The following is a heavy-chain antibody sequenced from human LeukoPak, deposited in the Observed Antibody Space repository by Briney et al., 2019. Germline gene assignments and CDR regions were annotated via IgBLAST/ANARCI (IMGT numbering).Heavy chain of an antibody. CDR2: IYTRGST. CDR1: GGSISSGSYY. CDR3: ARSYYDFWSGYYYYYYMDV. J-gene: IGHJ6*03. Sequence: SQTLSLTCTVSGGSISSGSYYWSWIRQPAGKGLEWIGRIYTRGSTNYNPSLKARVPLSVVTSKNQFSLKLNSVTPADKAVAYCARSYYDFWSGYYYYYYMDVWGKGTTVTVSS. D-gene: IGHD3-3*01. V-gene: IGHV4-61*02.